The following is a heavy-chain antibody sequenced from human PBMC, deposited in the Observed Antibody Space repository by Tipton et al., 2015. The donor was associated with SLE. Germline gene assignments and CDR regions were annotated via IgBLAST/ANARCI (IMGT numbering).Heavy chain of an antibody. Sequence: SLRLSCAASGFTFDDYTIHWVRQAPGKGLEWVSLISWNGVNTYYADSVKGRFTISRDNSKNSLYLQMNSLRTEDTALYYSAKEEGLAAGLYYYGMDVWGQGTTVTVSS. CDR2: ISWNGVNT. CDR3: AKEEGLAAGLYYYGMDV. V-gene: IGHV3-43*01. J-gene: IGHJ6*02. D-gene: IGHD6-13*01. CDR1: GFTFDDYT.